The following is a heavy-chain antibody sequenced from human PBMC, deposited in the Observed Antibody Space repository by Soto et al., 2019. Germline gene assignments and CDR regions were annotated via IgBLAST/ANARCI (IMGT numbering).Heavy chain of an antibody. CDR1: GFTFSSYS. J-gene: IGHJ6*02. CDR3: ARDGLPYSNSNHGMDV. V-gene: IGHV3-48*01. D-gene: IGHD6-6*01. CDR2: ITSSSRTI. Sequence: GGSLRLSCAASGFTFSSYSMNWVRQAPGKGLEWVSFITSSSRTIYYADSVKGRFIISRDNAKNLLYLQINSLRAEDTAVYYCARDGLPYSNSNHGMDVSGQGTTVTVSS.